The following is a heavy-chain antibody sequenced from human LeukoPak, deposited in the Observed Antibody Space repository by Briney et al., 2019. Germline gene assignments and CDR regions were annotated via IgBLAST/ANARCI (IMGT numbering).Heavy chain of an antibody. CDR2: IDTGVNT. J-gene: IGHJ4*02. CDR1: GFTVINNY. Sequence: GGSLRLSCAASGFTVINNYMSWVRQAPGKGLEWVSIIDTGVNTYYTDSVKGRFTIPRDNSKNTLYLQMNSLRAEDTAMYYCARDLNYWGQGTLVTVSS. V-gene: IGHV3-53*01. CDR3: ARDLNY.